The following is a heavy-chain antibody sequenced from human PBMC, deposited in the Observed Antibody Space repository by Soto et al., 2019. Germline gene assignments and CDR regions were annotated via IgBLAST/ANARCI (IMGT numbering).Heavy chain of an antibody. CDR3: ARDGIRLLEWLSEGWFDP. CDR2: INPSGGST. V-gene: IGHV1-46*01. D-gene: IGHD3-3*01. Sequence: QVQLVQSGAEVKKPGASVKVSCKASGYTFTSYYMHWVRQAPGQGLEWMGIINPSGGSTSYAQKFQGRVTMTRDTSTSTVYMELSSLRSEDTAVYYCARDGIRLLEWLSEGWFDPWGQGTLVTVSS. J-gene: IGHJ5*02. CDR1: GYTFTSYY.